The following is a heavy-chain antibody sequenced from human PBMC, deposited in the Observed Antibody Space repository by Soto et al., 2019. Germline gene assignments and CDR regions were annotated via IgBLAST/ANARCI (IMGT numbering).Heavy chain of an antibody. D-gene: IGHD3-22*01. J-gene: IGHJ4*02. Sequence: SETLSLTCTVSGGSITRGTYYWTCICQHPGKGLEWIGYIYHSGSTYYNPSLKSRVTISVDTSKNQFSLKLTSVTAADTAVYYCARQRDYNDTSGDPYFDYWGQGTLVT. V-gene: IGHV4-31*03. CDR2: IYHSGST. CDR1: GGSITRGTYY. CDR3: ARQRDYNDTSGDPYFDY.